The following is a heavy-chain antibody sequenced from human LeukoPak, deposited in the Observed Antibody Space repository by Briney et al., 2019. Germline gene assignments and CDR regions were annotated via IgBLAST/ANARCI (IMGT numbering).Heavy chain of an antibody. CDR3: SRRGSTPYWYFDL. J-gene: IGHJ2*01. D-gene: IGHD3-10*01. CDR2: IYYSGST. Sequence: SQTLSLTCTVSGGSISSGGYYWSWIRQHPGKGLEWIGYIYYSGSTYYNPSFKSRVTISVDTSKNQFSLKLSSVTAADTAVYYCSRRGSTPYWYFDLWGRGTLVTVSS. V-gene: IGHV4-31*03. CDR1: GGSISSGGYY.